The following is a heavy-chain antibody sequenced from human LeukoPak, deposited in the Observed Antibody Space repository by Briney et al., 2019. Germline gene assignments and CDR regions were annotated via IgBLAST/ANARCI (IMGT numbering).Heavy chain of an antibody. D-gene: IGHD3-22*01. CDR1: GGSISSYY. CDR2: IYHSGST. CDR3: ARDSDSSGYSVDY. Sequence: SETLSLTCTVSGGSISSYYWSWIRQPPGKGLEWIGSIYHSGSTYYNPSLKSRVTISVDTSKNQFSLKLSSVTAADTAVYYCARDSDSSGYSVDYWGQGTLVTVSS. J-gene: IGHJ4*02. V-gene: IGHV4-59*04.